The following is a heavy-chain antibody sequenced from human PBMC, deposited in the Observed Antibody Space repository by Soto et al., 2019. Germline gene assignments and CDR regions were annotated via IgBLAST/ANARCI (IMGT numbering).Heavy chain of an antibody. V-gene: IGHV3-30*18. CDR2: ISYDGSNK. J-gene: IGHJ4*02. CDR1: GFTFSSYG. CDR3: AKDRGDILTGYGNQ. D-gene: IGHD3-9*01. Sequence: GGSLRLSCAASGFTFSSYGMHWVRQAPGKGLEWVAVISYDGSNKYYADSVKGRFTISRDNSKNTLYLQMNSLRAEDTAVYYCAKDRGDILTGYGNQWGQGTLVTVSS.